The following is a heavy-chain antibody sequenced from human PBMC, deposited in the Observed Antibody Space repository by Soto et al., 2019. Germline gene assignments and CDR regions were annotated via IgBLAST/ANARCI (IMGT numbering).Heavy chain of an antibody. CDR1: GFTFSSYA. CDR3: AKATDHSSGWYVFDY. CDR2: ISGSGGST. Sequence: PGGSLRLSCAASGFTFSSYAMSWVRQAPGKGLEWVSAISGSGGSTYYADSVKGRFTISRDNSKNTLYLQMNSLRAEDTAVYYCAKATDHSSGWYVFDYWGQGTLVTVSS. J-gene: IGHJ4*02. D-gene: IGHD6-19*01. V-gene: IGHV3-23*01.